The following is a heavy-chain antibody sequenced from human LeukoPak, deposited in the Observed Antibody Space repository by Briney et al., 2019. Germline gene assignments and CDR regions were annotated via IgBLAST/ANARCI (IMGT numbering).Heavy chain of an antibody. J-gene: IGHJ4*02. CDR3: AKDSPVATR. D-gene: IGHD1-26*01. Sequence: GGSLRLSCAASGFTVSSYYMTWVRQVPGKGLEWLSVIYSCGSTDYADSVKGRFTISRDNSKNALYLQMNSLRAEDTAVYYCAKDSPVATRWGQGTLVTVSS. CDR2: IYSCGST. CDR1: GFTVSSYY. V-gene: IGHV3-66*01.